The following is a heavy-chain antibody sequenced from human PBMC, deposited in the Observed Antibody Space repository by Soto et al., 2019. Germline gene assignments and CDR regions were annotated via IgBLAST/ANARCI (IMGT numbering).Heavy chain of an antibody. V-gene: IGHV3-64D*06. CDR2: ISSNGGST. CDR1: GFTFSSYA. Sequence: PGGPLRLSCSASGFTFSSYAMHWVRQAPGKGLEYVSAISSNGGSTYYADSVKGRFTISRDNSKNTLYLQMSSLRAEDTAVYYCVKESPYYYDSSGYDFGEFDYWGQGTLVTVSS. J-gene: IGHJ4*02. CDR3: VKESPYYYDSSGYDFGEFDY. D-gene: IGHD3-22*01.